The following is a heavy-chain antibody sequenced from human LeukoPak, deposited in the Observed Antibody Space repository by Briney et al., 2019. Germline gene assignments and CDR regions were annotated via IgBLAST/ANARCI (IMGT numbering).Heavy chain of an antibody. D-gene: IGHD5-24*01. CDR1: TGSINSYY. Sequence: PSGTLSLTCTVSTGSINSYYWCWIRQPPGKGLEWIGYVYSSGSTNYNPSLKSRVAISLETSKNQFSLKLSSVTAADTAVYYCAGSTCLRTIPTFDYWGQGTLVAVSS. V-gene: IGHV4-59*01. CDR3: AGSTCLRTIPTFDY. J-gene: IGHJ4*02. CDR2: VYSSGST.